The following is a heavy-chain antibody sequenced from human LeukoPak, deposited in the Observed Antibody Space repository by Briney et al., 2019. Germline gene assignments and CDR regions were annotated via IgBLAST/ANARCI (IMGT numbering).Heavy chain of an antibody. CDR1: GGSFSGYY. CDR3: ARGPLAYCGGDCQPRYYYYYGMDA. Sequence: SETLSLTCAVYGGSFSGYYWSWIRQPPGKGLEWIGEINHSGSTNYNPSLKSRVTISVDTSKNQFSLKLSSVTAADTAVYYCARGPLAYCGGDCQPRYYYYYGMDAWGQGTTVTVSS. CDR2: INHSGST. V-gene: IGHV4-34*01. J-gene: IGHJ6*02. D-gene: IGHD2-21*02.